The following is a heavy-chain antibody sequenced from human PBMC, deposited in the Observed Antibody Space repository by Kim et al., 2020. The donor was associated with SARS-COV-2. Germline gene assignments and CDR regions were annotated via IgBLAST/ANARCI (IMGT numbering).Heavy chain of an antibody. V-gene: IGHV3-30-3*01. CDR3: ASTRDRWIMLWSFDY. J-gene: IGHJ4*02. D-gene: IGHD5-18*01. Sequence: GGSLRLSCAASGFNFSTYAMHWVRQAPGKGLEWVAVISYDGSNQYYADSVKGRFTISRDNSKNTLFLQMNTLRAEDTAVYYCASTRDRWIMLWSFDYWGQGTLVTVSS. CDR2: ISYDGSNQ. CDR1: GFNFSTYA.